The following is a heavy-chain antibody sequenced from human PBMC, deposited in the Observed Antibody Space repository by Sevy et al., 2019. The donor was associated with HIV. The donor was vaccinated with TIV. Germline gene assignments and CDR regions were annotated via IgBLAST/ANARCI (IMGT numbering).Heavy chain of an antibody. CDR2: IRFDGTIQ. Sequence: GGCLRLSCAASGFTFSTYGMHWVRQAPGKGLEWVAFIRFDGTIQYYTDSVKGRLTVSRDNSKNTLYLQMNSLRAEDTAVYFCAKVLHIVVVPAAIDYYYGMDVWGQGTTVTVSS. CDR3: AKVLHIVVVPAAIDYYYGMDV. D-gene: IGHD2-2*01. CDR1: GFTFSTYG. V-gene: IGHV3-30*02. J-gene: IGHJ6*02.